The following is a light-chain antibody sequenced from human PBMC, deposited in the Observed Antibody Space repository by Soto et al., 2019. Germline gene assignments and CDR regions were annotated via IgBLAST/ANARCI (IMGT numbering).Light chain of an antibody. J-gene: IGKJ1*01. CDR2: AAS. CDR3: QQSYSTLWT. V-gene: IGKV1-39*01. Sequence: DIQMTQSPSSLSASVGDRVTITCRASQSISSSLNWYRQKPGKAPELLIYAASSLQSGVPSRFSGSGSGTDFTLTISSLQPADFATYYCQQSYSTLWTFGRGTKVEIK. CDR1: QSISSS.